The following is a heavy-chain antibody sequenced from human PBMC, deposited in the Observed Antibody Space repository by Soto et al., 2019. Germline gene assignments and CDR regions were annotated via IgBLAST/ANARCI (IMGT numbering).Heavy chain of an antibody. CDR3: ARNVVRITIFGVATDY. Sequence: PGGSLRLSCAASGFTVSSNYMSWVRQAPGKGLEWVSVIYSGGSTYYADSVKGRFTISRDNSKNTLYLQMNSLRAEDTAVYYCARNVVRITIFGVATDYWGQGTLVTVSS. D-gene: IGHD3-3*01. CDR1: GFTVSSNY. J-gene: IGHJ4*02. CDR2: IYSGGST. V-gene: IGHV3-66*01.